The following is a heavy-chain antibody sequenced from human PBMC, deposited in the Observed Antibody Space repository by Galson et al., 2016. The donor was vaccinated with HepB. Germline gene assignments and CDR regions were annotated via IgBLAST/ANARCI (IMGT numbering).Heavy chain of an antibody. J-gene: IGHJ6*03. Sequence: SLRLSCAASGFAFSSYAMSWVRQAPGKGLEWVSGISDSGGTTYYADSVKGRFTISRDNSKNTLYLQMNSLRAEDTAVYYCAKGGGGSSSWQKYYYYYYMDVWGKETTVTVSS. CDR2: ISDSGGTT. CDR3: AKGGGGSSSWQKYYYYYYMDV. V-gene: IGHV3-23*01. CDR1: GFAFSSYA. D-gene: IGHD6-13*01.